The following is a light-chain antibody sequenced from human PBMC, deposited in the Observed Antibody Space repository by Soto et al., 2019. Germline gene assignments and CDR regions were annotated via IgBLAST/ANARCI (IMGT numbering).Light chain of an antibody. V-gene: IGLV2-14*03. CDR3: SAYTVSRTYV. J-gene: IGLJ1*01. CDR1: SSDVGAYNF. CDR2: NVY. Sequence: HSALTQPASVSGSPGQSITISCTGTSSDVGAYNFVSWHQQHPGKAPKLMIYNVYDRPSGISYRFSGSKSGNTASLTISGLQGEDEADYYCSAYTVSRTYVFGTGTNVTVL.